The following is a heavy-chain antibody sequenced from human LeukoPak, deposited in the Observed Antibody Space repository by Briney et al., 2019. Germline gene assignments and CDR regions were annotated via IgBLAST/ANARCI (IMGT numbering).Heavy chain of an antibody. CDR1: GFTFSTYG. Sequence: PGRSLRLSCAASGFTFSTYGMHWVRQTPDKGPEWVAVISDDGSNKYYADSVKGRFTISRDNSKDTLYLQMNSLRPEDTAVYYCAKAFYSSGNSFLIDYWGQGTLVTVSS. V-gene: IGHV3-30*18. D-gene: IGHD3-22*01. CDR2: ISDDGSNK. J-gene: IGHJ4*02. CDR3: AKAFYSSGNSFLIDY.